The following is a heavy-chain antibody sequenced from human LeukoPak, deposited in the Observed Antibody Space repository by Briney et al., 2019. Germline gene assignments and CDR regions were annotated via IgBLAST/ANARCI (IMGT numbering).Heavy chain of an antibody. Sequence: GGSLRLSCAASGFTFGDYEMHWVRQAPGKGLEWVSHISSTGYTTFYADSVKGRFTISRDNAKNSLHLQMNSLGVEDTAVYYCARADAYWSGSHFDHWGQGTLVTVSS. J-gene: IGHJ4*02. V-gene: IGHV3-48*03. CDR2: ISSTGYTT. CDR3: ARADAYWSGSHFDH. D-gene: IGHD3-3*01. CDR1: GFTFGDYE.